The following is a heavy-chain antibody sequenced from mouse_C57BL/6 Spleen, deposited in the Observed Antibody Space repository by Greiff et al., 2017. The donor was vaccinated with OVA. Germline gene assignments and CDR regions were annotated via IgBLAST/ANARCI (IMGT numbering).Heavy chain of an antibody. CDR2: IDPETGGT. CDR1: GYTFTDYE. V-gene: IGHV1-15*01. J-gene: IGHJ3*01. D-gene: IGHD1-1*01. CDR3: TRLGYYDGSSGSWFAY. Sequence: VQLQQSGAELVRPGASVTLSCKASGYTFTDYEMHWVKQTPVHGLEWIGAIDPETGGTAYNQKFKGKAILTADKSSSTAYMELRSLTSEDSAVYYYTRLGYYDGSSGSWFAYWGQGTLVTVSA.